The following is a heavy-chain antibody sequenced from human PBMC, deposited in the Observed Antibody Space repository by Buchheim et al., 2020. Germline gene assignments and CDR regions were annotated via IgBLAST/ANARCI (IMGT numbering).Heavy chain of an antibody. V-gene: IGHV3-23*01. J-gene: IGHJ6*02. CDR2: ISGSGGST. D-gene: IGHD3-3*01. CDR1: GFTFSSYA. CDR3: AKEQAGGSGYYRVYYYYYGMDV. Sequence: EVQLLESGGGLVQPGGSLRLSCAASGFTFSSYAMSWVRQAPGKGLEWVSAISGSGGSTYYADSVKGRFTISRDNSKNTLYLQMNSLRAEDTAVYYCAKEQAGGSGYYRVYYYYYGMDVWGQGTT.